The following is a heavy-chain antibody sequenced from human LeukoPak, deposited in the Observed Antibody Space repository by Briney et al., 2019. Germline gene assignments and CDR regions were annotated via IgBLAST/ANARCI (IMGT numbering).Heavy chain of an antibody. CDR3: ASDPGSGYYLTDY. J-gene: IGHJ4*02. Sequence: PGGSLRLSCAASGFTFSSYSMNWVRQAPGKGLEWVSSISSSSSYIYYADSVKGRFTISRDNAKNSLYLQMNSLRAEDTAVYYCASDPGSGYYLTDYWGQGTLVTVSS. V-gene: IGHV3-21*01. CDR1: GFTFSSYS. CDR2: ISSSSSYI. D-gene: IGHD3-22*01.